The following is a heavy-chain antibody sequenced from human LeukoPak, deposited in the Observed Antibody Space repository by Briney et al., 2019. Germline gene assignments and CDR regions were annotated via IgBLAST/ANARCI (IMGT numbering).Heavy chain of an antibody. V-gene: IGHV1-24*01. CDR3: ALLSPCTGGGSCYGSFDY. D-gene: IGHD2-15*01. CDR1: GYTLTELS. CDR2: FDPEDGET. Sequence: GASVKVSCKVSGYTLTELSMHWVRQAPGKGLEWMGGFDPEDGETIYAQKFQGRVTMTEDTSTDTAYMELSSLRAEDTAVYYCALLSPCTGGGSCYGSFDYWGQGTLVTVSS. J-gene: IGHJ4*02.